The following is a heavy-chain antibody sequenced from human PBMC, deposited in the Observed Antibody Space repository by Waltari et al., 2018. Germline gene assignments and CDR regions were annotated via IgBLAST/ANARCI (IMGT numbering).Heavy chain of an antibody. CDR2: IYWNDDK. CDR3: VHSPSPSLGVYYSDH. V-gene: IGHV2-5*01. CDR1: GFSLSTSGVG. Sequence: QESGPGLVKPTQTLTLTCTFSGFSLSTSGVGVGWIRQPPGKALEWLAVIYWNDDKRYSPSLKSRLTITKDTSKNQVVLTMTNMDPVDTATYYCVHSPSPSLGVYYSDHWGQGTLVTVSS. J-gene: IGHJ4*02.